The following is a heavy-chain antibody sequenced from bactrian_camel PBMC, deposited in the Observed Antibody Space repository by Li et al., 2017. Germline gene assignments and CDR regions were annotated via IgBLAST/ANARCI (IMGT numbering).Heavy chain of an antibody. J-gene: IGHJ4*01. V-gene: IGHV3S55*01. CDR1: GFTFDDAD. CDR2: IDSDGTT. CDR3: KTLECLVPPGADPIAY. D-gene: IGHD1*01. Sequence: HVQLVESGGGSVQAGGSLRLTCTGTGFTFDDADVGWFRQAPGKERELVAAIDSDGTTYYADSVKGRFTISLADAKNSMYLQMKSLKTDDTAMYYCKTLECLVPPGADPIAYWGQGTQVTVS.